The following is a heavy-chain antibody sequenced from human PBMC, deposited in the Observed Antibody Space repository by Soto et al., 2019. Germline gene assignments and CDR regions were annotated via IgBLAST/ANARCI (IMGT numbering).Heavy chain of an antibody. V-gene: IGHV3-21*01. CDR1: GFTFSSYS. D-gene: IGHD3-3*01. Sequence: PGGSLRLSCAASGFTFSSYSMNWVRQAPGKGLEWVSSISSSSSYIYYADSVKGRFTISRDNAKNSLYLQMNSLRAEDTAVYYCARGVGNYDFWSGYFGYMDVWGKGTTVTVSS. CDR3: ARGVGNYDFWSGYFGYMDV. J-gene: IGHJ6*03. CDR2: ISSSSSYI.